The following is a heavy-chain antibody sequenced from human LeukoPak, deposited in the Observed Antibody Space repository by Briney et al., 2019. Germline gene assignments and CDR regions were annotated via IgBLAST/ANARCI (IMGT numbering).Heavy chain of an antibody. J-gene: IGHJ4*02. D-gene: IGHD3-10*01. V-gene: IGHV3-21*06. CDR3: ATETNGRHYYY. CDR2: ISPTGSDR. Sequence: GGSLRLSCTASGLTFSTSGFNWVRQAPGKGLEWVASISPTGSDRYHADSIKGRFTISRDNANNFLYLEMTSLRSEDTGVYYCATETNGRHYYYRGQRILLTVSS. CDR1: GLTFSTSG.